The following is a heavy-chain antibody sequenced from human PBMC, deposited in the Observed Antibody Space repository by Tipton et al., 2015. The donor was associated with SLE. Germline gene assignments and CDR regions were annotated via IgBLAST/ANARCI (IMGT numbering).Heavy chain of an antibody. Sequence: LSLTCTVSGGSISSSSYYWGWIRQPPGKGLEWIGSIYYSGSTYYNPSLKSRVTISVDTSKNQFSLKLSSVTAADTAVYYCARGPGGELSAEYFQHWGQGTLVTVSS. J-gene: IGHJ1*01. V-gene: IGHV4-39*07. CDR1: GGSISSSSYY. CDR3: ARGPGGELSAEYFQH. D-gene: IGHD3-16*02. CDR2: IYYSGST.